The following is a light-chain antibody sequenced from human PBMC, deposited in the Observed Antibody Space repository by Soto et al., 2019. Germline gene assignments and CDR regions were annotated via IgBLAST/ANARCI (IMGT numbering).Light chain of an antibody. Sequence: QSVLTQPASVSGSPGQSITISCTGTSSDVGGYNYVSWYQQHPGKAPKLMIYDVTNRPSGVSNRFSGSKSGNTASLTISGLQAEDEAEYYCSSYTSSSTYVFRTGNKVTVL. V-gene: IGLV2-14*01. CDR3: SSYTSSSTYV. CDR1: SSDVGGYNY. J-gene: IGLJ1*01. CDR2: DVT.